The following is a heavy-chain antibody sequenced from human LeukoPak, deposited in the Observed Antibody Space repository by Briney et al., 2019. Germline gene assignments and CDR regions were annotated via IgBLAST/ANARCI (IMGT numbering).Heavy chain of an antibody. CDR2: IYYSGST. CDR3: ARLKHRYGVFDY. Sequence: SETLSLTCTVSGGSISSYYWSWIRQPPGKGLEWIGYIYYSGSTNYNPSLKSRVTISVDTSKNQFSLKLSSVTAEDTAVYYCARLKHRYGVFDYWGQGTLVTVSS. CDR1: GGSISSYY. V-gene: IGHV4-59*08. J-gene: IGHJ4*02. D-gene: IGHD3-10*01.